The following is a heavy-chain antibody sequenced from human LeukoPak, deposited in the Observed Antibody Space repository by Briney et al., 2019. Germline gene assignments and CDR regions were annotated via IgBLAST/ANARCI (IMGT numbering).Heavy chain of an antibody. CDR2: IYYAGST. D-gene: IGHD4-11*01. Sequence: SETLSLTCTVSGGSMSSYYWTWIRQPPGQGLEWLGYIYYAGSTNYNPSLKSRVTKSVDTSKNQFSLKLTSVTAADTAVYYCARPNSNYLGNDAFDIWGQGTMVTVSS. CDR3: ARPNSNYLGNDAFDI. J-gene: IGHJ3*02. V-gene: IGHV4-59*01. CDR1: GGSMSSYY.